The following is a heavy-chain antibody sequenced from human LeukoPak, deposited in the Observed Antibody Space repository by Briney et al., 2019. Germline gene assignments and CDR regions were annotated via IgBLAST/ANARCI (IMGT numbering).Heavy chain of an antibody. CDR2: ISYDGSNK. CDR3: AGGCSSTSCPLVY. D-gene: IGHD2-2*01. Sequence: GGSLRLSCAASGFTFSSYGMHWVRQAPGKGLEWVAVISYDGSNKYYADSVKGRFTISRDNSKNTLYLQMNSLRAEDTAVYYCAGGCSSTSCPLVYWGQGILVTVSS. V-gene: IGHV3-30*03. CDR1: GFTFSSYG. J-gene: IGHJ4*02.